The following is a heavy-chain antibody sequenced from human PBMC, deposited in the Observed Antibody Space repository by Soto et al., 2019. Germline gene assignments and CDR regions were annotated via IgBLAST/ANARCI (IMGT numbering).Heavy chain of an antibody. CDR1: GTSISTTDYY. D-gene: IGHD2-15*01. J-gene: IGHJ6*02. Sequence: SETLSLTCTVSGTSISTTDYYWGWIRQPPGKGLEWITSIYYTGMTYYNPSLKSRVTISVDTSKNQFSLKLSSVTAADRAVYYCATGPSSPRGGLDVWGQGTPVTVSS. CDR3: ATGPSSPRGGLDV. CDR2: IYYTGMT. V-gene: IGHV4-39*01.